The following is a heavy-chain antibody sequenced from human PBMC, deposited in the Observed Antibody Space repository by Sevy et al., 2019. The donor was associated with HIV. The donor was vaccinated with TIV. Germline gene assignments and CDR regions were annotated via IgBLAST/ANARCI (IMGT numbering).Heavy chain of an antibody. CDR3: ARKRGWYEFSGGFDY. CDR2: IYPGDSDT. J-gene: IGHJ4*02. V-gene: IGHV5-51*01. D-gene: IGHD6-19*01. CDR1: GYSFTSYW. Sequence: ASVKVSCKGSGYSFTSYWIGWVRQMPGKGLEWMGIIYPGDSDTRYSPSFQGQVTISADKSISTAYLQWSSLKASDTAMYYCARKRGWYEFSGGFDYWGQGTLVTVSS.